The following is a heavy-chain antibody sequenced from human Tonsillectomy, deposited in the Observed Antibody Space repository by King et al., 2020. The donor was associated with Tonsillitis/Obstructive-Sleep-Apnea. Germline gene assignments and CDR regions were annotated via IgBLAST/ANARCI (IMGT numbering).Heavy chain of an antibody. D-gene: IGHD3-22*01. CDR2: IYYSGST. CDR3: AGDTTYYYDSSGYEVVGTFDY. Sequence: LQLQESGPGLVKPSQTLSLTCTVSGGSISSGGYYWSWIRQHPGKGLEWIGYIYYSGSTYYNPSLKSRVTISVDTSKNQFSLQLSSVTAADTAVYYCAGDTTYYYDSSGYEVVGTFDYWGQGTLVTVSS. J-gene: IGHJ4*02. V-gene: IGHV4-31*03. CDR1: GGSISSGGYY.